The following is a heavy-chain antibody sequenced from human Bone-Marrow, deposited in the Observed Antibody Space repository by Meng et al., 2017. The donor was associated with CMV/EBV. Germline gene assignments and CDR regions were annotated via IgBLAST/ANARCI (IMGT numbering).Heavy chain of an antibody. V-gene: IGHV4-59*01. D-gene: IGHD1-26*01. CDR2: IYYSGSP. CDR1: GGSISSYY. J-gene: IGHJ4*02. Sequence: SETLSLTCTVSGGSISSYYWSWIRQPPGKGLEWIGYIYYSGSPNYNPSLKSRVTISLDTSKNQFTLKLSAVTAADTAVYYCARDRAHSPLVLTDWGQGTLVTVSS. CDR3: ARDRAHSPLVLTD.